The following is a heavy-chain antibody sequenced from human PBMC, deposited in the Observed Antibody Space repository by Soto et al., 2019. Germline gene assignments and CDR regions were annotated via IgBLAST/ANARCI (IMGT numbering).Heavy chain of an antibody. CDR3: AKDFTRTYYDFWSGYTFDY. CDR1: GFTFSSYA. D-gene: IGHD3-3*01. CDR2: ISGSGGST. Sequence: EVQLLESGGGLVQPGGSLRLSCAASGFTFSSYAMSWVRQAPGKGLEWVSAISGSGGSTYYADSVKGRFTISRDNSKNTLYLQMNSLRAEVTAVYYCAKDFTRTYYDFWSGYTFDYWGQGTLVTVSS. J-gene: IGHJ4*02. V-gene: IGHV3-23*01.